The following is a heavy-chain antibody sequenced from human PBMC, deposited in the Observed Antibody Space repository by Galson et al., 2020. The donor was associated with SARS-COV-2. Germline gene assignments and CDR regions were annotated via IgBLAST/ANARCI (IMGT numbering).Heavy chain of an antibody. V-gene: IGHV4-59*08. J-gene: IGHJ2*01. Sequence: ETSETLSLTCTVSGGSISSYYWSWIRQPPGKGLEWIGYIYYSGSTNYNPSLKRRVTITVDTSKNQFSLKLSSVTAADTAVYYCAGHYPLVAAHWYCDLWGRGTLFTVSS. D-gene: IGHD2-15*01. CDR2: IYYSGST. CDR1: GGSISSYY. CDR3: AGHYPLVAAHWYCDL.